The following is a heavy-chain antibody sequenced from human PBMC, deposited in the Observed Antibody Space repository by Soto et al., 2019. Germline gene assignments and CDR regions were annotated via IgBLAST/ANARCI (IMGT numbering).Heavy chain of an antibody. CDR1: GFNSTNFA. J-gene: IGHJ6*02. Sequence: GGSLRLSCVASGFNSTNFAMSWVRQAPGKGLEWVSAISGSGGSTYYADSVKGRFTISRDNSKNTLYLQMNSLRAEDTAVYYCAKTGYSSSSDYYYYGMDVWGQGTTVTVSS. D-gene: IGHD6-13*01. V-gene: IGHV3-23*01. CDR2: ISGSGGST. CDR3: AKTGYSSSSDYYYYGMDV.